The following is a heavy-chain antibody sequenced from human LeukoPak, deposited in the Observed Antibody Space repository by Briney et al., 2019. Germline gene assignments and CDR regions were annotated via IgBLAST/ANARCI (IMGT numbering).Heavy chain of an antibody. CDR3: ARLGHSSGWYPHVDY. J-gene: IGHJ4*02. CDR2: IYYSGST. D-gene: IGHD6-19*01. V-gene: IGHV4-61*08. CDR1: GASISSGDYF. Sequence: SETLSLTCSVSGASISSGDYFWSWIRQPPGKGLEWIGYIYYSGSTNYNPSLKSRVTISVDTSKNQFSLKLSSVTAADTAVYYCARLGHSSGWYPHVDYWGQGTLVTVSS.